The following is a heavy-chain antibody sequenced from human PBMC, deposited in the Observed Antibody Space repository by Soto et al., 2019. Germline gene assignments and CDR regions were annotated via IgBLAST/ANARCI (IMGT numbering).Heavy chain of an antibody. D-gene: IGHD3-16*01. Sequence: PSETLSLTCTVYGDSITNNHWWTWVRHSPGKGPEMIGEIYHTGHANYNPSLNSRVAISVDKSKNQFSLTLNSVTAADTAVYYCASKLGPYYYGLDVWGQGTTVTVSS. J-gene: IGHJ6*02. CDR1: GDSITNNHW. V-gene: IGHV4-4*02. CDR2: IYHTGHA. CDR3: ASKLGPYYYGLDV.